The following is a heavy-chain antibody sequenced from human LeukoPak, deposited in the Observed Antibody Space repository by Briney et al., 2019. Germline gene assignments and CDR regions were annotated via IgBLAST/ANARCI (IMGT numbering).Heavy chain of an antibody. J-gene: IGHJ4*02. CDR3: ARDLLNEGNHLDY. V-gene: IGHV4-4*02. D-gene: IGHD4-23*01. CDR2: IYYSGST. Sequence: SGTLSLTCAVSGGSISSNNWWGWVRQPPGKGLEWIGYIYYSGSTYYNPSLKSRVTISVDTSKNQFSLKLSSVTAADTAVYYCARDLLNEGNHLDYWGQGTLVTVSS. CDR1: GGSISSNNW.